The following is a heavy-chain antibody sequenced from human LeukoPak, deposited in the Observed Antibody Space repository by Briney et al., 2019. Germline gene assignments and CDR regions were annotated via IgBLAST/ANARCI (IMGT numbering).Heavy chain of an antibody. V-gene: IGHV3-30-3*01. CDR2: ISYDGSNK. CDR1: GFPFDISW. Sequence: GGSLRLSCAASGFPFDISWLNWVRQAPGKGPEWVAVISYDGSNKYYADSVKGRFTISRDNSKNTLYLQMNSLRAEDTAVYYCARDLYDSSESAFDIWGQGTMVTVSS. J-gene: IGHJ3*02. CDR3: ARDLYDSSESAFDI. D-gene: IGHD3-22*01.